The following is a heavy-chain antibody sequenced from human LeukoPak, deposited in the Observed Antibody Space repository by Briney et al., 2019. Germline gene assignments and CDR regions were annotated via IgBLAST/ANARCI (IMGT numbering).Heavy chain of an antibody. J-gene: IGHJ5*02. CDR3: ASLRNIAVVPAASSVFDP. CDR1: GGTFSSYA. V-gene: IGHV1-69*13. D-gene: IGHD2-2*01. CDR2: IIPIFGTA. Sequence: ASVKVSCKASGGTFSSYAISWVRQAPGQGLEWMGGIIPIFGTANYAQKFQGRVTITADESTSTAYMELSSLRSEDTAVYYCASLRNIAVVPAASSVFDPWGQGTLVTVSS.